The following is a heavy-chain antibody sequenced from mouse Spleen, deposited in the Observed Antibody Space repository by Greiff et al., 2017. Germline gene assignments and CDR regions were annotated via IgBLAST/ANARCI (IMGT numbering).Heavy chain of an antibody. Sequence: EVKLVESGPGLVKPSQSLSLTCSVTGYSITSCYYWNWIRQFPGNKLEWMGYISYDGSNNYNPSLKNRIPITRDTSKNQFFLKLNSVTTEDTATYYCARNYGYVRAWLAYWGQGSLVTVSA. CDR2: ISYDGSN. J-gene: IGHJ3*01. CDR3: ARNYGYVRAWLAY. D-gene: IGHD1-2*01. CDR1: GYSITSCYY. V-gene: IGHV3-6*01.